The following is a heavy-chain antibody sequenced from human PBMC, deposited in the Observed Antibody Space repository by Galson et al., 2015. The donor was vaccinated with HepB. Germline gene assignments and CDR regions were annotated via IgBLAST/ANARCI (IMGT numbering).Heavy chain of an antibody. CDR3: ARFRDMDV. J-gene: IGHJ6*03. Sequence: SLRLSCAASGFTFSSYSMNWVRQAPGKRLEWVSSISSSGNYKYYGDSAKGRFTISRDNAKNSLYRQMNSLRAEDTAVYYCARFRDMDVWGKGTTVIVSS. CDR1: GFTFSSYS. V-gene: IGHV3-21*06. CDR2: ISSSGNYK.